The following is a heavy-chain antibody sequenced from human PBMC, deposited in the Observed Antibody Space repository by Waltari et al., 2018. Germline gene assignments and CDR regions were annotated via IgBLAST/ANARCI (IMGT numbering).Heavy chain of an antibody. CDR1: GFTFSSYA. J-gene: IGHJ4*02. CDR3: AKDIAAAGGNFDY. D-gene: IGHD6-13*01. V-gene: IGHV3-23*01. CDR2: ISGSGGST. Sequence: EVQLLESGGGLVQPGGSLRLSCAASGFTFSSYAMSWVRQAPGQGLEWVSAISGSGGSTYYADSGKGRFTISRDNSKNTLYLQMNSLRAEDTAVYYCAKDIAAAGGNFDYWGQGTLVTVSS.